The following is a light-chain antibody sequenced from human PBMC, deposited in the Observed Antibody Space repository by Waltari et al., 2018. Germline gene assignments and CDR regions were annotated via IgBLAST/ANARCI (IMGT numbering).Light chain of an antibody. V-gene: IGLV2-14*01. CDR2: DVS. J-gene: IGLJ2*01. CDR1: SSDVVGYNY. CDR3: SSYTSSSTLVV. Sequence: QSALTQPASVSGSPGPSITISCTGTSSDVVGYNYFSWYQQHPGKAPKLMIYDVSNRPSGVSNRFSGSKSGNTASLTISGLQAEDEADYYCSSYTSSSTLVVFGGGTKLTVL.